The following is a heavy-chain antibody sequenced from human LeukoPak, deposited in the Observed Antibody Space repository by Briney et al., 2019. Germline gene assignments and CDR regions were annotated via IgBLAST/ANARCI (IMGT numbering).Heavy chain of an antibody. V-gene: IGHV3-21*01. CDR3: AREGYSSGWYLSPDYYYGMDV. J-gene: IGHJ6*02. CDR1: GFTFSSYW. CDR2: ISSSSSYI. D-gene: IGHD6-19*01. Sequence: MPWGSLRLSCAASGFTFSSYWMNWARQAPGKGLEWVSSISSSSSYIYYADSVKGRFTISRDNAKNSLYLQMNSLRAEDTAVYYCAREGYSSGWYLSPDYYYGMDVWGQGTTVTVSS.